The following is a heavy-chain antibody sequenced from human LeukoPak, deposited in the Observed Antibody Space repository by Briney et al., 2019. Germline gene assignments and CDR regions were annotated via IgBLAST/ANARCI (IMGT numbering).Heavy chain of an antibody. CDR1: GASISSDYY. J-gene: IGHJ4*02. V-gene: IGHV4-38-2*01. Sequence: PSETLSLTCAVSGASISSDYYWGWIRQPPGKGLEWIGSLFHSGTIYYTPSLKSRVTTSVDTSNNRFSLKLMSVTAADTAVYYCARATRPRGDFDYWGQGTLVTVSS. CDR3: ARATRPRGDFDY. D-gene: IGHD6-6*01. CDR2: LFHSGTI.